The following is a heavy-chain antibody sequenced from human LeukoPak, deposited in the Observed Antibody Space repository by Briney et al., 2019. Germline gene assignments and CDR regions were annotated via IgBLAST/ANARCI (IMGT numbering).Heavy chain of an antibody. V-gene: IGHV4-39*01. D-gene: IGHD6-25*01. CDR3: ARRGSGGSEFDY. CDR2: IYYSGRT. Sequence: PSETLSLTCTVSGGSISSSSYYWGWIRQPPGKGLEWIGSIYYSGRTYYNPSLKSRVTISVDTSKNQFSLKLSSVTAADTAVYYCARRGSGGSEFDYWGQGTLVTVSS. J-gene: IGHJ4*02. CDR1: GGSISSSSYY.